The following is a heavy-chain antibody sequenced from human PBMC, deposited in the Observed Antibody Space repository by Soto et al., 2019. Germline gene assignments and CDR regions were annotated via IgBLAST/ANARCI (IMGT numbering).Heavy chain of an antibody. J-gene: IGHJ4*02. D-gene: IGHD6-19*01. Sequence: ASVKVSCKASGYTFTSYDINWVRQATGQGLEWMGWMNPNSGNTGYAQKFQGRVTVTRNTSISTAYMELSSLRSEDTAVYYCATYSSGWPFDYWGQGTLVTVSS. V-gene: IGHV1-8*01. CDR1: GYTFTSYD. CDR2: MNPNSGNT. CDR3: ATYSSGWPFDY.